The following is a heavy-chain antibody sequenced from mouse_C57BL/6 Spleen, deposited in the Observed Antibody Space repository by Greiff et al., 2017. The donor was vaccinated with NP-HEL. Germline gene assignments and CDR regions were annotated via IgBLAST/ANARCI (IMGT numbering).Heavy chain of an antibody. J-gene: IGHJ3*01. V-gene: IGHV1-82*01. CDR2: IYPGDGDT. CDR3: ARHYDYDEVFAY. D-gene: IGHD2-4*01. Sequence: VKLQQSGPELVKPGASVKISCKASGYAFSSSWMNWVKQRPGKGLEWIGRIYPGDGDTNYNGKFKGKATLTADKSSSTAYMQLSSLTSEDSAVYFCARHYDYDEVFAYWGQGTLVTVSA. CDR1: GYAFSSSW.